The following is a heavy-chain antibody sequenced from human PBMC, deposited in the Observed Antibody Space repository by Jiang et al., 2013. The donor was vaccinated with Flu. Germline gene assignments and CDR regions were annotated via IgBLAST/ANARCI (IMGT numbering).Heavy chain of an antibody. Sequence: EWMGRVDPDDSSADYSPSFQGHVTLSADKSINTAYLQWSSLKASDTAMYYCARQETGTTVDYYYYSMDVWGQGTTVTVSS. D-gene: IGHD1-1*01. CDR3: ARQETGTTVDYYYYSMDV. J-gene: IGHJ6*02. V-gene: IGHV5-10-1*01. CDR2: VDPDDSSA.